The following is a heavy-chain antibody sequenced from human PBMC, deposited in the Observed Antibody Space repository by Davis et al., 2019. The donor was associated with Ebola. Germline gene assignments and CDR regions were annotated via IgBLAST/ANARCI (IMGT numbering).Heavy chain of an antibody. Sequence: SETLSLTCTVSGGSISSSTFYWGWIRQPPGQGLEWIGNIYYSGSTYYNPSHKSRVTISVDTSKNQFSLKLSSVTATDTAVYYCARPVSPGYTYGYYYYDMDVWGQGTTVTVSS. CDR1: GGSISSSTFY. CDR2: IYYSGST. V-gene: IGHV4-39*01. CDR3: ARPVSPGYTYGYYYYDMDV. J-gene: IGHJ6*02. D-gene: IGHD5-18*01.